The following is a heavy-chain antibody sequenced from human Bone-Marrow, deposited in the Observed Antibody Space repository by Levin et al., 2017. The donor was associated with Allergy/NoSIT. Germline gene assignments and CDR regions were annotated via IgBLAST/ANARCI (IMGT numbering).Heavy chain of an antibody. D-gene: IGHD4-17*01. CDR1: GFSLSTSGVG. Sequence: SGPTLVKPTQTLTLTCTFSGFSLSTSGVGVGWIRQPPGKALEWLALIYWDDDKRYSPSLKSRLTITNDTSKNHVVLPMTNMHPVDTATYYCAHWYGDYGLDYCFDYWGQGTLVTVSS. CDR3: AHWYGDYGLDYCFDY. V-gene: IGHV2-5*02. J-gene: IGHJ4*02. CDR2: IYWDDDK.